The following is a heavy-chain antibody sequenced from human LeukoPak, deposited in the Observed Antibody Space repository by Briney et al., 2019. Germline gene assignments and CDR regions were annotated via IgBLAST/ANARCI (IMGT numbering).Heavy chain of an antibody. D-gene: IGHD2-2*01. CDR1: GGSFSGYY. CDR3: ARGLGPLPAAPPSSYYYYYGMDV. V-gene: IGHV4-34*01. Sequence: PSETLSLTCAVYGGSFSGYYWSWIRQPPGKGLEWIGEINHSGSTNYNPSLESRVTISVDTSKNQFSLKLSSVTAADTAVYYCARGLGPLPAAPPSSYYYYYGMDVWGQGTTVTVSS. J-gene: IGHJ6*02. CDR2: INHSGST.